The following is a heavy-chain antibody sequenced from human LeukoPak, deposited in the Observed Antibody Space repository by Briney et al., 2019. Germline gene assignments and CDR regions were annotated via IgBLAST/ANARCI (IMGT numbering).Heavy chain of an antibody. J-gene: IGHJ6*03. Sequence: ASVKVSCKASGYTFTGYYMHWVRQAPGQGLEWMGWINPNSGGTNYAQKFQGRVTMTRDTSISTAYMELSRLRSDDTAVYYCARANDFWSGQTTGHMDVWGKGTTVTVSS. CDR2: INPNSGGT. CDR1: GYTFTGYY. CDR3: ARANDFWSGQTTGHMDV. D-gene: IGHD3-3*01. V-gene: IGHV1-2*02.